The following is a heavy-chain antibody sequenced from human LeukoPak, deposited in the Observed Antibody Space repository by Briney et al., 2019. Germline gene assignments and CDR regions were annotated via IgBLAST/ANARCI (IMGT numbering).Heavy chain of an antibody. CDR1: GFTFDDYA. J-gene: IGHJ4*02. D-gene: IGHD3-3*01. CDR2: ISWNSGSI. V-gene: IGHV3-9*01. Sequence: GGSLRLSCAASGFTFDDYAMHWVRQAPGKGLEWVSGISWNSGSIGYADSVKGRFTISRDNSKNTLYLQMNSLRAEDTAVYYCAKDHFRAVYDFWSGYTHFDYWGQGTLVTVSS. CDR3: AKDHFRAVYDFWSGYTHFDY.